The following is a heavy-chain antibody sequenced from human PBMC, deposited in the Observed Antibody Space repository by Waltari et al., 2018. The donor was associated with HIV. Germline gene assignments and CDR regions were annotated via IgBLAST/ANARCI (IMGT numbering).Heavy chain of an antibody. V-gene: IGHV3-23*01. CDR2: ISGSGGSK. D-gene: IGHD3-22*01. CDR1: GFTFSSYA. CDR3: AKGLVGYYYDSSGYPY. J-gene: IGHJ4*02. Sequence: EVQLLESGGGLVQPGGSLRLSCAASGFTFSSYAMSWVRQAPGKGLEWVSAISGSGGSKDDADSVKGRFTISRENYKNTLSLHMNSLRAEDTAVYYCAKGLVGYYYDSSGYPYWGQGTLVTVSS.